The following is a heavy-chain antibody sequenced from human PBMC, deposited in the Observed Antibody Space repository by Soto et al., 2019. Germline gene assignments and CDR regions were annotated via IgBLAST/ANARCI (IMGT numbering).Heavy chain of an antibody. D-gene: IGHD2-2*01. J-gene: IGHJ6*03. CDR2: ISGSGGST. CDR1: GFTFSSYA. CDR3: ATTRDIVVVPAAIRGYYYYYMDV. Sequence: GGSLRLSCAASGFTFSSYAMSWVRQAPGKGLEWVSAISGSGGSTYYADSVKGRFTISRDNSKNTLYLQMNSLRAEDTAVYYCATTRDIVVVPAAIRGYYYYYMDVWGKGTTVTVSS. V-gene: IGHV3-23*01.